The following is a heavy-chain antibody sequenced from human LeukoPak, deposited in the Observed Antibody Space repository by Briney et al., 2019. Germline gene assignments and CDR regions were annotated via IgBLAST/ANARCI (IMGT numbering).Heavy chain of an antibody. D-gene: IGHD3-22*01. J-gene: IGHJ4*02. V-gene: IGHV3-21*01. CDR1: GLTFSSYS. CDR2: IDSSSRNI. CDR3: ARDLAYYYDSSYD. Sequence: PGGSLRLSCAASGLTFSSYSMNWVRQAPGKGLEWVSSIDSSSRNINYADSVKGRFTISRDNAKNALYLQMNSLRAEDTAVYYCARDLAYYYDSSYDWGQGTLVTVSS.